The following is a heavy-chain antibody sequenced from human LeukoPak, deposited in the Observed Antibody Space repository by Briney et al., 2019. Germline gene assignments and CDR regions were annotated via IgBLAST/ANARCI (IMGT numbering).Heavy chain of an antibody. V-gene: IGHV1-3*01. CDR2: INAGNGNT. J-gene: IGHJ6*04. Sequence: ASVKVSCKASGYTFTSYAMHWVRQAPGQRLEWMGLINAGNGNTKYSQKLQGRVTITRDTSASTAYMELSSLRSEDTAVYYCARLEFGSGPFYGMDVWGKGTTVTVSS. CDR3: ARLEFGSGPFYGMDV. D-gene: IGHD3-10*01. CDR1: GYTFTSYA.